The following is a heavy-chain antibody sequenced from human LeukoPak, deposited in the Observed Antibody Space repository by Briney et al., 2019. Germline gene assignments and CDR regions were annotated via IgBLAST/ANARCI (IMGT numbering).Heavy chain of an antibody. Sequence: GGSLRLSCAASGFTFSNAWMSWVRQAPGKGLVWVSRINSDGSSTSYADSVKGRFTISRDNAKNTLYLQMNSLRVEDTAVYYCANIAAAGPIPWGQGTLVTVSS. CDR3: ANIAAAGPIP. D-gene: IGHD6-13*01. V-gene: IGHV3-74*01. CDR1: GFTFSNAW. CDR2: INSDGSST. J-gene: IGHJ5*02.